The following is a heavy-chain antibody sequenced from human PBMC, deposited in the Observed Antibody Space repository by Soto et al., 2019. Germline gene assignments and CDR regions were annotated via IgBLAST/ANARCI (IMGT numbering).Heavy chain of an antibody. CDR3: AKNGIGWQLYYFDY. D-gene: IGHD6-19*01. CDR2: ISGSGGST. J-gene: IGHJ4*02. CDR1: GFTFRSYA. V-gene: IGHV3-23*01. Sequence: LRLSCAASGFTFRSYAMSWVRQAPGKGLEWVSAISGSGGSTYYADSVKGRFTISRDNSKNTLYLQMISLRAGDTAVYYCAKNGIGWQLYYFDYRGQRTLVTVSS.